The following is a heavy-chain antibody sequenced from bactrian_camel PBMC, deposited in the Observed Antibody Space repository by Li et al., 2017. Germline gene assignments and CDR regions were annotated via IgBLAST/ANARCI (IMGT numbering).Heavy chain of an antibody. D-gene: IGHD4*01. Sequence: VQLVESGGDSVQAGGSLRLSCVASGFTISSCAMGWYRQAPGKERELVSRIFTSGSTYYADSVKGRFTIFLDNAKTMMHLRMTNLKIEDTATYYCAVECPTDYVGGSDVSIWSQGTQVTVS. CDR2: IFTSGST. J-gene: IGHJ4*01. CDR1: GFTISSCA. V-gene: IGHV3S55*01.